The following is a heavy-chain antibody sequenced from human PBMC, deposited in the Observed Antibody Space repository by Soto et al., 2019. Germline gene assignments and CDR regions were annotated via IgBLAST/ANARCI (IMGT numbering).Heavy chain of an antibody. V-gene: IGHV1-69*06. J-gene: IGHJ6*02. CDR2: IIPGFGTA. Sequence: QVQLVQSGAEVKKPGSSVKVSCKASGGTFSSSAISWVRQAPGQGLEWMGAIIPGFGTAHYAQKFQGRVTMTADKPTSTAYMELSRLRSEDTAVYYCARERPERGKDVWGQGTTVTVSS. D-gene: IGHD6-25*01. CDR3: ARERPERGKDV. CDR1: GGTFSSSA.